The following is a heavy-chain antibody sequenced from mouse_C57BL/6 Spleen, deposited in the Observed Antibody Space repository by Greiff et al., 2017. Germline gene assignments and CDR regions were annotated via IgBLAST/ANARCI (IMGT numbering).Heavy chain of an antibody. CDR2: IYPSDSET. CDR3: ARKIYYDYGGFAY. CDR1: GYTFTSYW. V-gene: IGHV1-61*01. D-gene: IGHD2-4*01. Sequence: QVHVKQSGAELVRPGSSVKLSCKASGYTFTSYWMDWVKQRPGQGLEWIGNIYPSDSETHYNQKFKDKATLTVDKSSSTAYMQLSSLTSEDSAVYYCARKIYYDYGGFAYWGQGTLVTVSA. J-gene: IGHJ3*01.